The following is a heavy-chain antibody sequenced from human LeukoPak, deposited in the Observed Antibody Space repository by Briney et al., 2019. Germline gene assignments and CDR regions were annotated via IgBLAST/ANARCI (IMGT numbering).Heavy chain of an antibody. D-gene: IGHD4-17*01. CDR2: INPNSGGT. J-gene: IGHJ4*02. V-gene: IGHV1-2*02. CDR1: GYTFTGYY. CDR3: ARASLDYGDSNASLHY. Sequence: VASVKVSCKASGYTFTGYYMHWVRQAPGQGLEWMGWINPNSGGTNYAQKFQGRVTMTRDTSISTAYMELSRLRSDDTAVYYCARASLDYGDSNASLHYWGQGTLVTVSS.